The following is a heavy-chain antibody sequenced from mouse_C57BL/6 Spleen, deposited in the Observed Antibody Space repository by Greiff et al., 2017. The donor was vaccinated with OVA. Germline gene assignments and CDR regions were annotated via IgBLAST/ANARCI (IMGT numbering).Heavy chain of an antibody. Sequence: VQVVESGAELVRPGTSVKVSCKASGYAFTNYLIEWVKQRPGQGLEWIGVINPGSGGTNYNEKFKGKATLTAYKSSSTAYMQLSSLTSEDSAVYFCARSTTVVATGDYWGQGTTLTVSS. CDR2: INPGSGGT. J-gene: IGHJ2*01. CDR1: GYAFTNYL. CDR3: ARSTTVVATGDY. D-gene: IGHD1-1*01. V-gene: IGHV1-54*01.